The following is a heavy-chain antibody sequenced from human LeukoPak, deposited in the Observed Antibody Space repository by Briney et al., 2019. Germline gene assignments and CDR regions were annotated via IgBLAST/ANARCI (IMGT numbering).Heavy chain of an antibody. J-gene: IGHJ3*02. CDR2: IYYSGST. D-gene: IGHD6-19*01. V-gene: IGHV4-61*08. CDR3: ARVPEWDSSGWDRAFDI. CDR1: GGSISSGDYY. Sequence: SETLSLTCTVSGGSISSGDYYWSWIRQPPGKGLEWIGYIYYSGSTYYNPSLKSRVTMSVDTSKDQFSLKLSSVTAADTAVYYCARVPEWDSSGWDRAFDIWGQGTMVTVSS.